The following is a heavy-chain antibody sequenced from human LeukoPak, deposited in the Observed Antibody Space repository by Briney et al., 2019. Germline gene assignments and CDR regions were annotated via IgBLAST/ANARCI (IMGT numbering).Heavy chain of an antibody. D-gene: IGHD5-12*01. CDR1: GGSITSSIYY. Sequence: SETLSLTCTVSGGSITSSIYYWGWIRQPPGKGLEWIGEIYHSGNTNYNPSLKSRVTISVDTSNNHFSLKLSSVTAADTAVYYCARLDISTTWYAFDYWGQGTLVTVSS. CDR2: IYHSGNT. J-gene: IGHJ4*02. V-gene: IGHV4-39*02. CDR3: ARLDISTTWYAFDY.